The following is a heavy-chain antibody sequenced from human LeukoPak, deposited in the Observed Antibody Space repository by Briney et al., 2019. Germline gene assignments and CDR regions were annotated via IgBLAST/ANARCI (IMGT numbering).Heavy chain of an antibody. V-gene: IGHV1-8*01. CDR3: ARAVVVVAAWAPDY. CDR1: GYTFTSYD. Sequence: GASVKVSCKASGYTFTSYDINWVRQATGQGLEWMGWMNPNSGNTGYAQKFQGRVTMTRNTSISTAYMELSSLRSEDTAVYYCARAVVVVAAWAPDYWGQGTLVTVSS. J-gene: IGHJ4*02. D-gene: IGHD2-15*01. CDR2: MNPNSGNT.